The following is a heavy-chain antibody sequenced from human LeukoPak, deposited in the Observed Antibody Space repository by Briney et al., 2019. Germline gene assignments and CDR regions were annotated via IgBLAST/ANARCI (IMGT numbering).Heavy chain of an antibody. D-gene: IGHD6-13*01. J-gene: IGHJ3*02. Sequence: GRSLRLSCAASGFTFSSYGMHWVRQAPGKGLEWVAVISYDGSNKYYADSVKGRFTISRDNSKNTLYLQMNGLRAEDTAVYYCAKDRQQGYAFDIWGQGTMVTVSS. V-gene: IGHV3-30*18. CDR3: AKDRQQGYAFDI. CDR2: ISYDGSNK. CDR1: GFTFSSYG.